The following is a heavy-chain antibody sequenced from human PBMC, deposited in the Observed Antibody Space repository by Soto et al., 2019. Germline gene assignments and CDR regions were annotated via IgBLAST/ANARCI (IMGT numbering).Heavy chain of an antibody. CDR2: IYYSGST. J-gene: IGHJ6*02. CDR3: ARNRIPYYDILTGYPPYYYYYGMDV. Sequence: SETLSLTCTVSGGSISSGGYYWSWIRQHPGKGLEWIGYIYYSGSTYYNPSLKSRVTISVDTSKNQFSLKLSSVTAADTAVYYCARNRIPYYDILTGYPPYYYYYGMDVWGQGTTVTVSS. CDR1: GGSISSGGYY. D-gene: IGHD3-9*01. V-gene: IGHV4-31*03.